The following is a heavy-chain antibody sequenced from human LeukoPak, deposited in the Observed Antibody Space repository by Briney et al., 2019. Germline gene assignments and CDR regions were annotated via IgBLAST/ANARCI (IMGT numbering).Heavy chain of an antibody. CDR1: GGSISSSSYY. J-gene: IGHJ3*02. D-gene: IGHD3-3*01. CDR3: ARVASGYDVFDI. Sequence: SETLSLTCTVSGGSISSSSYYWSWIRQPPGKGLEWIGYIYYSGSTNYNPSLKSRVTISVDTSKNQFSLKLSSVTAADTAVFYCARVASGYDVFDIWGQGTMVTVSS. V-gene: IGHV4-61*01. CDR2: IYYSGST.